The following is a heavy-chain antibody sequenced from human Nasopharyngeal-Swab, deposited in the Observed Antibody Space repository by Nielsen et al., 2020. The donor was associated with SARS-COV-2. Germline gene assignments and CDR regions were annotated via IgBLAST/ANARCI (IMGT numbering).Heavy chain of an antibody. CDR1: GFTFSSYS. Sequence: ESLKISCAASGFTFSSYSMNWVRQAPGKGLEWVSYISSSSSTIYYADSVKGRFTISRDNAKNSLYLQMNSLRAEDTAVYYCGRGGKLGALDIWGQGTMVTVSS. D-gene: IGHD3-16*01. J-gene: IGHJ3*02. CDR3: GRGGKLGALDI. V-gene: IGHV3-48*01. CDR2: ISSSSSTI.